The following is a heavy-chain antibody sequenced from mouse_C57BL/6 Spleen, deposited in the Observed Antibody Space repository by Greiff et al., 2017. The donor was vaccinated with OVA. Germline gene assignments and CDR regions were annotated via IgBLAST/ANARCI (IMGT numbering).Heavy chain of an antibody. CDR3: TRQDGSSYDYAMDY. Sequence: EVQLQQSGAELVRPGASVKLSCTASGFNIKDDYMHWVKQRPEQGLEWIGWIDPENGDTEYASKFQGKATITADTSSNTAYLQLSSLTSEDTAVYYCTRQDGSSYDYAMDYWGQGTSVTVSS. V-gene: IGHV14-4*01. CDR1: GFNIKDDY. D-gene: IGHD1-1*01. CDR2: IDPENGDT. J-gene: IGHJ4*01.